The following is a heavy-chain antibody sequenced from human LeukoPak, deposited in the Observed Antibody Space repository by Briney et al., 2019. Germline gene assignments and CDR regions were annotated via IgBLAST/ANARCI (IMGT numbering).Heavy chain of an antibody. V-gene: IGHV1-3*01. CDR3: ARGYYDLLTGHVVTYYFDY. Sequence: GASVKVPCKTSGGTFSSSAVHWVRQAPGQRLEWMGWINAGNGKTNYSQKFQVRVTLTRDTSASTVYMELSSLRSEDTAVYYCARGYYDLLTGHVVTYYFDYWGQGTLVTVSS. CDR2: INAGNGKT. D-gene: IGHD3-9*01. J-gene: IGHJ4*02. CDR1: GGTFSSSA.